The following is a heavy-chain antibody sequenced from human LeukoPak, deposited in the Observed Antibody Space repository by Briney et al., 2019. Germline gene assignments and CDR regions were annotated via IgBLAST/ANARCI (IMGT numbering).Heavy chain of an antibody. Sequence: PSETLSLTCTVSGGSISSYYGSWIRQPPGKGLEWIGYIYYSGSTNYNPSLKSRVTISVDTSKNQFSLKLSSVTAADTAVYYCARGRILTYYYGSGSYDGDFDYWGQGTLVTVSS. J-gene: IGHJ4*02. D-gene: IGHD3-10*01. CDR2: IYYSGST. CDR3: ARGRILTYYYGSGSYDGDFDY. CDR1: GGSISSYY. V-gene: IGHV4-59*12.